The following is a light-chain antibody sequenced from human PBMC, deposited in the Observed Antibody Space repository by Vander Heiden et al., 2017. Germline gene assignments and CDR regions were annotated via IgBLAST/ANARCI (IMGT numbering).Light chain of an antibody. CDR3: QQFKSEAPT. Sequence: IQFTQSPSSLSASVGDRVTNPVRASQGISSYLAWYQQKPGKAPKFLIYAASTWQSGVPARFSGSGSGTDFTLTISSLQAEDFATYYCQQFKSEAPTLGAGTKVEIK. J-gene: IGKJ4*01. CDR2: AAS. V-gene: IGKV1-9*01. CDR1: QGISSY.